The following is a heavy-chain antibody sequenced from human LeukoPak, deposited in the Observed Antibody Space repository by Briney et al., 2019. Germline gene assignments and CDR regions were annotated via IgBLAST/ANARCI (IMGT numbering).Heavy chain of an antibody. CDR1: GFTFDDYA. J-gene: IGHJ4*02. V-gene: IGHV3-9*01. CDR3: AKDSSEMAKRGYYFDY. CDR2: ISWNSGSI. D-gene: IGHD5-24*01. Sequence: GGSLRLSCAASGFTFDDYAMHWVRQAPGKGLEWVSGISWNSGSIGYADSVKGRFTISRDNAKNSLYLQMNSLRAEDTVLYYCAKDSSEMAKRGYYFDYWGQGTLVTVSS.